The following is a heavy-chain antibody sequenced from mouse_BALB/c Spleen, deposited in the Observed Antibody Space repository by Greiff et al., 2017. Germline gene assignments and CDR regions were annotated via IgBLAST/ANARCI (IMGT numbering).Heavy chain of an antibody. CDR2: INPSTGYT. J-gene: IGHJ4*01. CDR1: GYTFTSYW. Sequence: VQLQQSGAELAKPGASVKMSCKASGYTFTSYWMHWVKQRPGQGLEWIGYINPSTGYTEYNQKFKDKATLTADKSSSTAYMQLSSLTSEDSAVYYCARRNDGYYVRVDYAMDYWGQGTSVTVSS. CDR3: ARRNDGYYVRVDYAMDY. V-gene: IGHV1-7*01. D-gene: IGHD2-3*01.